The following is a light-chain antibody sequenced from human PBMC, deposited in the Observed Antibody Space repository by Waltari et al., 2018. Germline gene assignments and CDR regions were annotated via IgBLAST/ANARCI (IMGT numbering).Light chain of an antibody. Sequence: QSVLTQPHSTSGTPGQRFTTPCSGSSSNLRSKTVNCYQQSPGTAPKILIYSNTQRHSGVPDRFSGSKSGTSASLAISGLQSEHEADYYCAAWDDSLNGWVFGGGTKLTVL. CDR1: SSNLRSKT. V-gene: IGLV1-44*01. CDR2: SNT. CDR3: AAWDDSLNGWV. J-gene: IGLJ3*02.